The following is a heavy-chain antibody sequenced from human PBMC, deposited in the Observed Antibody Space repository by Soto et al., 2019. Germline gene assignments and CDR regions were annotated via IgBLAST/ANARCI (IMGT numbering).Heavy chain of an antibody. CDR1: GYTFSSYG. Sequence: GGSLRLSCAASGYTFSSYGMHWVRQAPGKGLEWVALISYDGSNKYYVDSVKGRFTISRDNSKNTLFLQMNSLRAGDTAVYYCAKDRLRGGFLTTATTNGMDVWGQGTTVTVSS. CDR2: ISYDGSNK. CDR3: AKDRLRGGFLTTATTNGMDV. V-gene: IGHV3-30*18. D-gene: IGHD1-26*01. J-gene: IGHJ6*02.